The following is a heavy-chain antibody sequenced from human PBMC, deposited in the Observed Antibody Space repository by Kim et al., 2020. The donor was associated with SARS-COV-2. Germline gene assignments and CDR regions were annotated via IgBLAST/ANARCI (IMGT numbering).Heavy chain of an antibody. Sequence: ASVKVSCKASGYTFTTYAIHWVRQAPGQRLEWMGWINVDNDNTKYSQKFQGRVTITRDTSASTAYMDLSSLRSEDTAVYYCASAYGSFYDYWGQGTLVTV. CDR2: INVDNDNT. CDR3: ASAYGSFYDY. V-gene: IGHV1-3*01. D-gene: IGHD1-26*01. J-gene: IGHJ4*02. CDR1: GYTFTTYA.